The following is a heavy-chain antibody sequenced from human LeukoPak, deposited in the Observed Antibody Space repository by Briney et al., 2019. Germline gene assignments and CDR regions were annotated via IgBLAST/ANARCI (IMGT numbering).Heavy chain of an antibody. Sequence: GGSLRLSCASSGFTFSRHAIHWVRQAPGKGLDRVAVISSDGSTKYYADSVKGRFTISRDNSKSTLYLQMSSLRAEDTAVYYCAELGITMIGGVWGKGTTVTISS. D-gene: IGHD3-10*02. J-gene: IGHJ6*04. CDR2: ISSDGSTK. CDR3: AELGITMIGGV. V-gene: IGHV3-30*04. CDR1: GFTFSRHA.